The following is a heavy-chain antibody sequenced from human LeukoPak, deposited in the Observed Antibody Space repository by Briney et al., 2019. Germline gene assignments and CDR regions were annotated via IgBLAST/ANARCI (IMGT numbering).Heavy chain of an antibody. D-gene: IGHD3-22*01. CDR1: GYTFTGYY. Sequence: ASVKVSCKASGYTFTGYYMHWVRQAPGQGLEWMGWINPNSGGTNYAQKFQGRVTMTRDTYISTAYMELSRLRSDDTAVYYCARWVDSSGYYGYFDYWGQGTLVTVSS. J-gene: IGHJ4*02. CDR2: INPNSGGT. V-gene: IGHV1-2*02. CDR3: ARWVDSSGYYGYFDY.